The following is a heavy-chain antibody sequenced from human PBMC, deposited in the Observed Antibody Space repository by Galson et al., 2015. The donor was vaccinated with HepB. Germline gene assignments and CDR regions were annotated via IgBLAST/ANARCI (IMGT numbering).Heavy chain of an antibody. Sequence: SVKVSCKASGGTFSSYAISWVRQAPGQGLEWMGRIIPILGIANYAQKFQGRVTITADKSTSTAYMELSSLRSEDTAVYYCARITAADAFDIWGQGTMVTVSS. V-gene: IGHV1-69*04. D-gene: IGHD2-2*01. CDR3: ARITAADAFDI. J-gene: IGHJ3*02. CDR2: IIPILGIA. CDR1: GGTFSSYA.